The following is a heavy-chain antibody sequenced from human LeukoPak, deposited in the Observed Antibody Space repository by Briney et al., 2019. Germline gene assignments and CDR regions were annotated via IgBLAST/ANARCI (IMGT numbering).Heavy chain of an antibody. D-gene: IGHD1-7*01. CDR3: AREKTGTRGYFDY. J-gene: IGHJ4*02. V-gene: IGHV3-53*05. Sequence: AGGSLRLSCAASGFTVSSNYMSWVRQAPGKGLEWVSVIYSGGSTYYADSVKGRFTISRDNSKNTLYLQMGSLRAEDMAVYYCAREKTGTRGYFDYWGQGTLVTVSS. CDR1: GFTVSSNY. CDR2: IYSGGST.